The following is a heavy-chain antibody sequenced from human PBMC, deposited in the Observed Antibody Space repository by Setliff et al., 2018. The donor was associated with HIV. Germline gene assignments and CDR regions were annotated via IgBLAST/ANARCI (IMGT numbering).Heavy chain of an antibody. CDR2: VYPKNGKT. V-gene: IGHV1-69-2*01. CDR3: ATLEYYGSQTYNLALHY. Sequence: ASVKVSCKASGYTFTDYYMHWVQQAPGKGLEWMGRVYPKNGKTLYAENLRGRITITADTSTDTAYLELNSLSSEDTAIYYCATLEYYGSQTYNLALHYWGQGPQVTVSS. J-gene: IGHJ4*02. D-gene: IGHD3-10*01. CDR1: GYTFTDYY.